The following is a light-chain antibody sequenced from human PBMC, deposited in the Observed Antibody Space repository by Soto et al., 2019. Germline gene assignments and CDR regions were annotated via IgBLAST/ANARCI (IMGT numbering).Light chain of an antibody. Sequence: EIVLTQAPATLSLSPGERYTLPCRASQSVGSFLAWYQQKHGQXPRXXIYDTSIRATGIPARFSGSGSGTDLTITISSLEPEDFETYYCQHYNSYSEAFGQGTKVDIK. V-gene: IGKV3-11*01. J-gene: IGKJ1*01. CDR2: DTS. CDR3: QHYNSYSEA. CDR1: QSVGSF.